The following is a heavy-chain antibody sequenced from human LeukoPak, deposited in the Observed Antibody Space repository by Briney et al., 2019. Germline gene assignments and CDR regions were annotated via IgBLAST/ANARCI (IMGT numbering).Heavy chain of an antibody. V-gene: IGHV3-21*01. CDR3: ARGSHGWTTDAFDI. J-gene: IGHJ3*02. D-gene: IGHD3/OR15-3a*01. CDR1: GFTFSSYS. CDR2: ISSSSSYI. Sequence: GGSLRLSCAASGFTFSSYSMNWVRQAPGKGLEWVSSISSSSSYIYYADSVKGRFTISRDNAKNSLYLQMISLRAEDTAVYYCARGSHGWTTDAFDIWGQGTMVTVSS.